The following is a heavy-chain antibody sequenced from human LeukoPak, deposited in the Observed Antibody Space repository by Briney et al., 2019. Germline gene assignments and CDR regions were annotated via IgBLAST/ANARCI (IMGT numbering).Heavy chain of an antibody. CDR3: ARDQDLGRYSSGWYVATYYYYGMDV. Sequence: ASVKVSCKASGYTFTSYGISWVRQAPGQGLEWMGWTSAYNGNTNYAQKLQGRVTMTTDTSTSTAYMELRSLRSDDTAVYYCARDQDLGRYSSGWYVATYYYYGMDVWGQGTTVTVSS. V-gene: IGHV1-18*01. J-gene: IGHJ6*02. CDR1: GYTFTSYG. D-gene: IGHD6-19*01. CDR2: TSAYNGNT.